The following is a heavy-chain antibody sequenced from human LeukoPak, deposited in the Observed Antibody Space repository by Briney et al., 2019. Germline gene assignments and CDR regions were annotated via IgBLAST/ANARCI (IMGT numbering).Heavy chain of an antibody. CDR3: AKDRYSGSLDAFDI. CDR2: ISWDGGST. J-gene: IGHJ3*02. V-gene: IGHV3-43D*03. CDR1: GFTFDDYA. D-gene: IGHD1-26*01. Sequence: PGGSLRLSCAASGFTFDDYAMHWVRQAPGKGLEWVSLISWDGGSTYYADSVKGRFTSSRDNSKNSLYLQMNRLRAEDTALYYCAKDRYSGSLDAFDIWGQGTMVTVSS.